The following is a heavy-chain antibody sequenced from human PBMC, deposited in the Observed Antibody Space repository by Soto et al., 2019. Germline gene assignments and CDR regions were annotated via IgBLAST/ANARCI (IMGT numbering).Heavy chain of an antibody. Sequence: GGSLRLSCAASGFTFSSYGMHWVRQAPGKGLEWVAVISYDGSNKYYADSVRGRFTISRDNSKNTLYLQMNSLRAEDTAVYYCAKTNTDCSGGSCYTPIHYYYGMDVWGQGTTVTVSS. J-gene: IGHJ6*02. V-gene: IGHV3-30*18. D-gene: IGHD2-15*01. CDR3: AKTNTDCSGGSCYTPIHYYYGMDV. CDR1: GFTFSSYG. CDR2: ISYDGSNK.